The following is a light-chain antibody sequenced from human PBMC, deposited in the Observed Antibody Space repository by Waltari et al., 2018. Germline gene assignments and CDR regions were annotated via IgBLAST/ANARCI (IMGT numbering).Light chain of an antibody. J-gene: IGLJ7*01. V-gene: IGLV1-51*02. CDR3: GTWDSSLSGAV. CDR1: RPNIGNNY. Sequence: QSVLTQPPSVSAAPGQRVTISCSGGRPNIGNNYVSWYRQFPGTAPKLPIYENTERPSGIPGRFSGSKSGTSATLDITGLQAGDEADYYCGTWDSSLSGAVFGGGTHLTVL. CDR2: ENT.